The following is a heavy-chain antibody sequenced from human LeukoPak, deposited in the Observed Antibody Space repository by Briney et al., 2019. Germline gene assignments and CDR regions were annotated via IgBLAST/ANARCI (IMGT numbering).Heavy chain of an antibody. V-gene: IGHV3-23*01. D-gene: IGHD5-12*01. CDR2: ISGSAGST. CDR3: AKGKSGYSGHTIFSY. CDR1: GLTFSSYA. Sequence: GGSLRLSCAAAGLTFSSYAMSWVRQAPGKGLEWVSAISGSAGSTYYADSVKGRFTISRDNSKNTLCLQMNSLRVGDTAVYYCAKGKSGYSGHTIFSYWGQGTLVTVSS. J-gene: IGHJ4*02.